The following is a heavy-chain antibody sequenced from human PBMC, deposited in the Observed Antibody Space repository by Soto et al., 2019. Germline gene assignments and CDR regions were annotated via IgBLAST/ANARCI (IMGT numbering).Heavy chain of an antibody. V-gene: IGHV3-30*18. CDR3: AKTPWEKYYSSWFDH. D-gene: IGHD1-26*01. CDR2: MSSDGTNK. CDR1: GFTFSSYA. Sequence: QVQLVESGGGVVQPGTSLRLSCAASGFTFSSYAVHWVRQAPGKGLEWVAAMSSDGTNKYYADSVKGRFTISRDNSKNTLYLQMNSLRAEDTAVYYCAKTPWEKYYSSWFDHWGQGTLVTVSS. J-gene: IGHJ5*02.